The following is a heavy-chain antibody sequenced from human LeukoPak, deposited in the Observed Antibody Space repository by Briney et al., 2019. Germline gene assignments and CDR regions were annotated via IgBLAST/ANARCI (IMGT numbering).Heavy chain of an antibody. CDR3: ARDGKGLAYYFDY. D-gene: IGHD6-19*01. CDR1: GFTFSSYE. Sequence: PGGSLRLSCAASGFTFSSYEMNWVRQAPGKGLEWVSYISSSGSTIYYADSVKGRFTISRDNAKNSLYLQMNSLRAGDTAVYYCARDGKGLAYYFDYWGQGTLVTVSS. J-gene: IGHJ4*02. CDR2: ISSSGSTI. V-gene: IGHV3-48*03.